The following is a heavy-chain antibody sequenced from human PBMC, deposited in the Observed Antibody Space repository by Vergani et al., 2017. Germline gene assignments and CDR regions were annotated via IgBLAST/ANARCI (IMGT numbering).Heavy chain of an antibody. CDR1: GFTFSKYW. CDR3: ASHEYGGDAY. V-gene: IGHV3-7*01. Sequence: DVQLVQSGGGLIQPGGSLRLSCVVSGFTFSKYWMSWVRQAPGKGLEWVANIKRDGSEENYGDSVRCRFTISRDNAKNSVFLQMNSLRAEDTAVYYCASHEYGGDAYWGQGTLVTVSS. CDR2: IKRDGSEE. D-gene: IGHD2/OR15-2a*01. J-gene: IGHJ4*02.